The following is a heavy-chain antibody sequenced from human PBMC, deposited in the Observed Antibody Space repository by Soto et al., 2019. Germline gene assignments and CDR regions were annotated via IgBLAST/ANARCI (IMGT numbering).Heavy chain of an antibody. V-gene: IGHV3-73*01. CDR1: GFTFSGSA. CDR3: STLGEPVVRFDP. Sequence: GGSLRLSCAPSGFTFSGSAIYWVRQASGKGLEWVGRIRSKANSYATAFAASVTGRFTISRDDSKNTAYLHMNSLTTEDTAVYYCSTLGEPVVRFDPWGQGTLVTVSS. CDR2: IRSKANSYAT. J-gene: IGHJ5*02. D-gene: IGHD3-10*02.